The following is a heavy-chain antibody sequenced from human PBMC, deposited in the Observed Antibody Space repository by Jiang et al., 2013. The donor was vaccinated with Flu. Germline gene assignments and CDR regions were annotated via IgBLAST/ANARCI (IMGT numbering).Heavy chain of an antibody. Sequence: GSGLVKPSQTLSLTCTVSGGSISSGGYYWSWIRQHPGKGLEWIGYIYYSGSTYYNPSLKSRVTISLDTSKNQFSLKLSSVTAADTAVYYCARDYCSGGSWARGFGMDVWGQGTTVTVSS. CDR3: ARDYCSGGSWARGFGMDV. CDR1: GGSISSGGYY. D-gene: IGHD2-15*01. V-gene: IGHV4-31*03. CDR2: IYYSGST. J-gene: IGHJ6*02.